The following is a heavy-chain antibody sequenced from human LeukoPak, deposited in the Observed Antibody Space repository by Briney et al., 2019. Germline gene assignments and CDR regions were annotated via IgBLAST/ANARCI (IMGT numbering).Heavy chain of an antibody. CDR2: IGPAGDT. J-gene: IGHJ6*03. D-gene: IGHD4-11*01. V-gene: IGHV3-13*01. CDR3: ARGVNSNYTHYYYYYMDV. Sequence: GGSLRLSCAASGFTFSSYDMHWVRQATGKGLEWVSAIGPAGDTYYPGSVKGRFTISRENAKNSLYLQMNSLRAGDTAVYYCARGVNSNYTHYYYYYMDVWGKGTTVTVSS. CDR1: GFTFSSYD.